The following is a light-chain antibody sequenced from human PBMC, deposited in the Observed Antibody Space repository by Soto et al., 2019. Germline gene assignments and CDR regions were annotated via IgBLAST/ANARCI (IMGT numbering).Light chain of an antibody. CDR2: DAS. J-gene: IGKJ5*01. CDR3: QQRMNWPLT. Sequence: EIVLTQSPATLSLSPGERATLSCRASQTVSNYLFWYQQKPGQAPRLLIYDASNRATGIPARFSGSGSETDFTLTISSLEPEDVAVYYCQQRMNWPLTFGQGTRLEIK. CDR1: QTVSNY. V-gene: IGKV3-11*01.